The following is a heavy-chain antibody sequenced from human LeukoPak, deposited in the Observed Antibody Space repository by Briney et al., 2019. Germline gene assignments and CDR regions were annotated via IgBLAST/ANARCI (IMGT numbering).Heavy chain of an antibody. Sequence: RGSLRLSCAASAFTFSEYDMHWVRQATGKGLEWVSAIGTPGDTYYTGSVKGRFTMSRENAKNSLYLQMNSLRAGDTAVYYCARVAKERVGGVYYFDYWGQGTLVTVSS. CDR2: IGTPGDT. J-gene: IGHJ4*02. V-gene: IGHV3-13*01. CDR3: ARVAKERVGGVYYFDY. CDR1: AFTFSEYD. D-gene: IGHD1-1*01.